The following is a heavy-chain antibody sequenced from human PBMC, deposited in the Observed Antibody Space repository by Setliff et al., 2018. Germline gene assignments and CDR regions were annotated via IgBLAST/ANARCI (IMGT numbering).Heavy chain of an antibody. CDR1: GGSITSGSFY. V-gene: IGHV4-61*02. Sequence: SETLSLTCTVSGGSITSGSFYWSWIRQPAGKKLEWIGRIHASGSPDYNPSFKSRVTISRDTSTNQFSLKLGSVTAADTAIYFCARAVDSTGYFPFWYFDLWGRGTLVTVSS. D-gene: IGHD3-22*01. J-gene: IGHJ2*01. CDR3: ARAVDSTGYFPFWYFDL. CDR2: IHASGSP.